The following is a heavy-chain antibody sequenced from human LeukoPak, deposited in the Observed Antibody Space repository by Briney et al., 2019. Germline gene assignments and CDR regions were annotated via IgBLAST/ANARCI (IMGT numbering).Heavy chain of an antibody. CDR2: INHSGST. V-gene: IGHV4-34*01. J-gene: IGHJ1*01. Sequence: GSLRLSCAASGFTFSGYAMSWIRQPPGKGLEWIGEINHSGSTNYNPSLKSRVTISVDTSKNQFSLKLSSVTAADTAVYYCASAHYDFWTDEYFQHWGQGTLVTVSS. CDR3: ASAHYDFWTDEYFQH. D-gene: IGHD3/OR15-3a*01. CDR1: GFTFSGYA.